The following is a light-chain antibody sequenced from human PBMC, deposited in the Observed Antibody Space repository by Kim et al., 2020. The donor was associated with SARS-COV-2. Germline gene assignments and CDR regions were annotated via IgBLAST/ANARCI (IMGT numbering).Light chain of an antibody. V-gene: IGLV3-9*01. Sequence: SVARGQPARITCGGKDIGSKNVHGYQQKPGQAPVLSIYRDSNRPSGIPERFAGSNSGNTATLTSSRAQAGDEAVFYCQVWDSSTYVFGTGTKVTVL. CDR1: DIGSKN. J-gene: IGLJ1*01. CDR3: QVWDSSTYV. CDR2: RDS.